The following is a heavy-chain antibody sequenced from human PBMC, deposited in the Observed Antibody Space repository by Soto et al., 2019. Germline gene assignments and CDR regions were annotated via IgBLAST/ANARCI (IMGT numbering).Heavy chain of an antibody. V-gene: IGHV1-8*01. J-gene: IGHJ4*02. Sequence: QVQLVQSGAEVKKPGASVKVSCKASGYTFTSYDINWVRQATGQGLEWMGWVNPNSGNTGYAQKFQGRVTMTRNTSISTAYMELSSLRSEDTAVYYCARARRYCSGGSCKETRSFDYWGQGILVTVSS. CDR3: ARARRYCSGGSCKETRSFDY. CDR1: GYTFTSYD. D-gene: IGHD2-15*01. CDR2: VNPNSGNT.